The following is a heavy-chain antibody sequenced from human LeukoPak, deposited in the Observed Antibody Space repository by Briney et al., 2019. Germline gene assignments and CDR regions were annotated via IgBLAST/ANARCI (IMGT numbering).Heavy chain of an antibody. CDR2: IYSGGST. Sequence: GGSLRLTCAGSGFIFNSYWMSWVRQAPGKGLEWVSVIYSGGSTYYADSVKGRFTISRDNSKNTLYLQMNSLRAEDTAVYYCAKDRRQESTVVGAFDIWGQGTMVTVSS. V-gene: IGHV3-66*02. CDR3: AKDRRQESTVVGAFDI. CDR1: GFIFNSYW. D-gene: IGHD4-23*01. J-gene: IGHJ3*02.